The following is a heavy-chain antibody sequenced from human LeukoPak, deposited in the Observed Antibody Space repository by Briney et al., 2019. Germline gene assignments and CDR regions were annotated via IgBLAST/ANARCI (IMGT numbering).Heavy chain of an antibody. CDR3: ARDGSWYYYDSSGLRDAFDI. Sequence: GSSVKVSCKASGGTFSSYAISWVRQAPGQGLEWMGGIIPIFGTANYAQKFQGRVTITADKSTSTAYMELSSLRSEDTAVYYCARDGSWYYYDSSGLRDAFDIWGQGTMVTVSS. J-gene: IGHJ3*02. CDR1: GGTFSSYA. V-gene: IGHV1-69*06. D-gene: IGHD3-22*01. CDR2: IIPIFGTA.